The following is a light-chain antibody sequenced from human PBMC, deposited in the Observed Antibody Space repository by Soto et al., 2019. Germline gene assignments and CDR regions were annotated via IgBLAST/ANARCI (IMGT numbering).Light chain of an antibody. V-gene: IGLV2-14*01. CDR2: EVT. J-gene: IGLJ3*02. CDR3: STYTSTNTWV. CDR1: SSDLGGYKY. Sequence: QAVVTQPASVSGSPGQSITISCTGTSSDLGGYKYVSWYQHHPGKAPKLMIYEVTNRPSGVSSRFSGSKSGNTPSLTISGLQAEDEADYYCSTYTSTNTWVFGGGTKLTVL.